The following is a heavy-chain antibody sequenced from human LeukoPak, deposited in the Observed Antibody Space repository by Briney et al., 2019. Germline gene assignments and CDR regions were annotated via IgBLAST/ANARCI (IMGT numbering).Heavy chain of an antibody. Sequence: GGSLRLSCAASGFTFSSYSMSWVRQAPGKGLEWVSSISSSSSYIYYADSVKGRFTISRDNAKNSLYLQMNSLRAEDTAVYYCARDVDGSGWLVAPQRRFDYWGQGTLVTVSS. D-gene: IGHD6-19*01. CDR1: GFTFSSYS. CDR2: ISSSSSYI. CDR3: ARDVDGSGWLVAPQRRFDY. J-gene: IGHJ4*02. V-gene: IGHV3-21*01.